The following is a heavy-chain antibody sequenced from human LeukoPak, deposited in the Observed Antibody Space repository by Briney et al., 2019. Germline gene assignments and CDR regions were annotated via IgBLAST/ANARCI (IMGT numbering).Heavy chain of an antibody. CDR1: GGSISSSSYY. J-gene: IGHJ4*02. CDR3: ARLGSAAGGSRYFDY. D-gene: IGHD6-13*01. V-gene: IGHV4-39*01. CDR2: IYYSGTT. Sequence: SETLSLTCTVSGGSISSSSYYWGWIRQPPGEGLEWSGSIYYSGTTYYNPSLKSRFTISVDTSKNQFSLILSSVTAADTAVYYCARLGSAAGGSRYFDYWGQGTLVTVSS.